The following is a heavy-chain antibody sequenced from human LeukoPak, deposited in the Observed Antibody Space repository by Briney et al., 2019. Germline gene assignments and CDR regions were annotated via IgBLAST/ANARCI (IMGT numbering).Heavy chain of an antibody. D-gene: IGHD3-9*01. V-gene: IGHV3-7*04. CDR2: IKQDGSEK. CDR1: GFTFNTYW. J-gene: IGHJ4*02. Sequence: GGSLRLPCAASGFTFNTYWMTWVRQAPGKWLEWVANIKQDGSEKDYVDSVKGRFTISRDNGKNSLYLQMNSLRGDDTAVYYCARVRGDRDILTGYFKLYFDYWGQGTLVTVSS. CDR3: ARVRGDRDILTGYFKLYFDY.